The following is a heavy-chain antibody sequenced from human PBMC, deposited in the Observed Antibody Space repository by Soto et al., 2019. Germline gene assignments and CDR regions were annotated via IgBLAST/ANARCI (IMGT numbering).Heavy chain of an antibody. CDR1: GFTFSSYG. J-gene: IGHJ4*02. Sequence: QVQLVESGGGVVQPGRSLRLSCAASGFTFSSYGMHWVRQAPGKGLEWVAVIWYDGSTIYYADSVKGRFTISRDNSQNKLYLQMISLRDEDTAVYYCASNIAVAGNCFDYLGQGNLVTVSS. D-gene: IGHD6-19*01. CDR3: ASNIAVAGNCFDY. CDR2: IWYDGSTI. V-gene: IGHV3-33*01.